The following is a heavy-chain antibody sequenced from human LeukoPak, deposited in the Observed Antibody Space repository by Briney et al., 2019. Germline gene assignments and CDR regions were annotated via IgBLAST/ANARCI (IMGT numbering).Heavy chain of an antibody. CDR3: ARWRGRSGYYPHFDY. D-gene: IGHD3-3*01. V-gene: IGHV4-31*03. Sequence: SETLSLTCTVSGGSISSGGYYWTWIRQHPGTGLEWLGYIYYSGSTFYNPSLKSRVTISVDTSKNQFSLKLSSVTAADTAVYYCARWRGRSGYYPHFDYWGQGTVVTVSS. CDR2: IYYSGST. J-gene: IGHJ4*02. CDR1: GGSISSGGYY.